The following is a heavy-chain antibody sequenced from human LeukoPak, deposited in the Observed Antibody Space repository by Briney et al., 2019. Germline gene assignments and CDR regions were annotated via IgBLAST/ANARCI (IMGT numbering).Heavy chain of an antibody. Sequence: GGSLRLSYAASGFTFSSYAMSWARQAPGKGLEWVSAIGGSGSSTYYAGSVKGRFTISRDNSKNTLYLQMNSLRAEDTAVYYCAKSDTSGPTAHDYWGQGTLVTVSS. CDR2: IGGSGSST. V-gene: IGHV3-23*01. CDR1: GFTFSSYA. J-gene: IGHJ4*02. CDR3: AKSDTSGPTAHDY. D-gene: IGHD3-22*01.